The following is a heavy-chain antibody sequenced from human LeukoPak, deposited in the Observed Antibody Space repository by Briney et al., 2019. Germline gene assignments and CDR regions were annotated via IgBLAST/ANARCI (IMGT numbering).Heavy chain of an antibody. V-gene: IGHV1-69*13. CDR3: ARGFPEPFGIVGATTLYLQH. J-gene: IGHJ1*01. Sequence: SVKVSCKASGGTFSSYAISWVRQAPGQGLEWMGGIIPIFGTANYAQKFQGRVTITADESTSTAYMELSSLRSEDTAVYYCARGFPEPFGIVGATTLYLQHWGQGTLVTVSS. CDR2: IIPIFGTA. CDR1: GGTFSSYA. D-gene: IGHD1-26*01.